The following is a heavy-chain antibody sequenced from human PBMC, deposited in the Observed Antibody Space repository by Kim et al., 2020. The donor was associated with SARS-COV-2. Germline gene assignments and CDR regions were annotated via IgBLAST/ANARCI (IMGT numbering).Heavy chain of an antibody. Sequence: SVKVSCKASGGTFSSYAISWVRQAPGQGLEWMGRIIPILGIANYAQKFQGRVTITADKSTSTAYMELSSLRSEDTAVYYCARSPLTMIVVAHFDYWGQGTLVTVSS. V-gene: IGHV1-69*04. J-gene: IGHJ4*02. CDR3: ARSPLTMIVVAHFDY. CDR2: IIPILGIA. D-gene: IGHD3-22*01. CDR1: GGTFSSYA.